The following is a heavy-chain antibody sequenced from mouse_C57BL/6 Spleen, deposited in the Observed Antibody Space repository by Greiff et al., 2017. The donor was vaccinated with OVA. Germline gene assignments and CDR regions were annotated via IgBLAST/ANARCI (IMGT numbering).Heavy chain of an antibody. CDR2: ISDGGSYT. Sequence: EVMLVESGGGLVKPGGSLKLSCAASGFTFSSYAMSWVRQTPEKRLEWVATISDGGSYTYYPDNVKGRFTISRDNAKNNLYLQMSHLKSEDTAMYYCARDEGNYPYYGYPFAYRGQGTLVTVSA. CDR1: GFTFSSYA. D-gene: IGHD2-9*01. V-gene: IGHV5-4*01. J-gene: IGHJ3*01. CDR3: ARDEGNYPYYGYPFAY.